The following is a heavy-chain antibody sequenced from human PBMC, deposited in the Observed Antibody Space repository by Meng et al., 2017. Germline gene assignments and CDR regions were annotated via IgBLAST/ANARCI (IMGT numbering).Heavy chain of an antibody. CDR2: IRSKANNYAT. D-gene: IGHD4-17*01. V-gene: IGHV3-73*02. CDR3: SRLETTAFDY. CDR1: GFTFSGSA. Sequence: VQLVESGGGLVPPGGSLKLSCAASGFTFSGSAMHWVRQSSGKGLEWVGRIRSKANNYATAYAASVIGRFTISRDDSKNTAYLQMNSLKTEDTAVYYCSRLETTAFDYWGQGILVTAPQ. J-gene: IGHJ4*02.